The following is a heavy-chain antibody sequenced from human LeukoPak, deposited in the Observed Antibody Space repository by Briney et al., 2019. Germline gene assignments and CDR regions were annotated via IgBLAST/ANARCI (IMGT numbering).Heavy chain of an antibody. D-gene: IGHD3-22*01. CDR2: IYHSGST. CDR3: ARADYYDSSGYGTWFDP. V-gene: IGHV4-30-2*01. CDR1: GGSISSGGYS. J-gene: IGHJ5*02. Sequence: TLSLTCAVSGGSISSGGYSWSWIRQPPGKGLEWIGYIYHSGSTYYNPSLKSRVTISVDRSKNQFSLKQSSVTAADTAVYYCARADYYDSSGYGTWFDPWGQGTLVTVSS.